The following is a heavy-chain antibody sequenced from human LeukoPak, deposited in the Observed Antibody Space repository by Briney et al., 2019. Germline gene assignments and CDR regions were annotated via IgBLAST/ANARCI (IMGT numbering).Heavy chain of an antibody. Sequence: GWSLGLSCAATGFTVSSNYMSWVSQAPGKGLKWVSVIYSGGSTHYADSVKGRFTISRDNSRNTLYLQMNSLRAEDTFFYQGEAGIRDCSGGSCIDYWGQGTLVTVSS. CDR2: IYSGGST. CDR1: GFTVSSNY. J-gene: IGHJ4*02. CDR3: EAGIRDCSGGSCIDY. V-gene: IGHV3-53*01. D-gene: IGHD2-15*01.